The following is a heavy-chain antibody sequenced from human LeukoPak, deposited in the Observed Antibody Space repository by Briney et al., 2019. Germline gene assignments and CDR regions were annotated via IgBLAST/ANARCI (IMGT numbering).Heavy chain of an antibody. D-gene: IGHD4-17*01. CDR1: GFTFDDYA. V-gene: IGHV3-9*01. CDR3: AKGVYGDYGGDAFDI. Sequence: GGSLRLSCAASGFTFDDYAMHWVRQAPGKGLEWVSGISWNSGSIGYADSVKGRFTISRDNAKNSLYLQMNSLRAEDTAFYYCAKGVYGDYGGDAFDIWGQGTMVTVSS. J-gene: IGHJ3*02. CDR2: ISWNSGSI.